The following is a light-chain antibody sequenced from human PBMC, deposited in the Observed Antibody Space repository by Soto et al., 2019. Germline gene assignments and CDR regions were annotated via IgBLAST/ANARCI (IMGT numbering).Light chain of an antibody. Sequence: EIVLMQSPGTLSLYPGETATLSCRASQSVSSYLTWYQQKPGQAPRLLIYGASSSATGIPDRFSGSGSWTDFTLTISRLEPEDFAVYYCQQYGRPSRTFGQGTKVEIK. CDR2: GAS. CDR3: QQYGRPSRT. CDR1: QSVSSY. V-gene: IGKV3-20*01. J-gene: IGKJ1*01.